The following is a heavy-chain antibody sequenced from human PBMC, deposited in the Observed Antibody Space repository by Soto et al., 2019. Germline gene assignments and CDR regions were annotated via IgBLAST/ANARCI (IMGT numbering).Heavy chain of an antibody. V-gene: IGHV3-23*01. CDR2: ISGSGGST. CDR3: AKDFSRGSHFSDY. D-gene: IGHD3-3*02. CDR1: GFTFSSYA. Sequence: GGSLRLSCAASGFTFSSYAMSWVRQAPGKGLEWVSAISGSGGSTYYADSVKGRFTISRDNSKNTLYLQMSSLRAEDTAVYYCAKDFSRGSHFSDYWGQGTLVTVSS. J-gene: IGHJ4*02.